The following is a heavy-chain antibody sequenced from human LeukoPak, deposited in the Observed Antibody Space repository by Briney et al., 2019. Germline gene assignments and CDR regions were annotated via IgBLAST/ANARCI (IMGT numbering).Heavy chain of an antibody. CDR2: IGTAGDT. CDR1: GFTFSSYD. CDR3: ARVKIEQWLAYDY. Sequence: PGGSLRLSCAASGFTFSSYDMHWVRHATGKGLEWVSAIGTAGDTYYPGSVKGRFTISRENAKNSLYLQMNSLRAGDTAVYYCARVKIEQWLAYDYWGQGTLATVSS. V-gene: IGHV3-13*01. D-gene: IGHD6-19*01. J-gene: IGHJ4*02.